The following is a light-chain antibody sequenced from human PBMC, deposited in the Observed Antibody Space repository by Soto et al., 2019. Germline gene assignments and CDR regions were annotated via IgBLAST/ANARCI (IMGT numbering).Light chain of an antibody. CDR2: GAS. J-gene: IGKJ1*01. Sequence: EIVMTQSTATLSVSPGESATLSCKASQSFSSNLDWYQQKPGQAPSLLIYGASTRSTGIPARFSGSASGTEFTLTISSLPSEDVAVYYCQQYNNRPRTFGQGTKVEIK. V-gene: IGKV3-15*01. CDR3: QQYNNRPRT. CDR1: QSFSSN.